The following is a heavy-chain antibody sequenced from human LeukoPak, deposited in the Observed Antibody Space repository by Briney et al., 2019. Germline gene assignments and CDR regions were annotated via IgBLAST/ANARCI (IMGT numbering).Heavy chain of an antibody. J-gene: IGHJ5*02. Sequence: GGSLRLSCAASGFTVSSNYMSWVRQAPGKGLEWVSVIYSGGSTYYADSVKGRFTISRDNSKNTLYLQMNSLRAEDTAVYYCARDSWNVGWFDPWGQGTLVTVSS. CDR2: IYSGGST. V-gene: IGHV3-53*01. CDR3: ARDSWNVGWFDP. D-gene: IGHD1-1*01. CDR1: GFTVSSNY.